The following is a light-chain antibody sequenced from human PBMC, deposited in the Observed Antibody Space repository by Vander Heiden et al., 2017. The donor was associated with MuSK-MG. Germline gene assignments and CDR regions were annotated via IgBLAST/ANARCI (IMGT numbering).Light chain of an antibody. V-gene: IGLV1-40*01. CDR3: QSYDSSRSGGV. CDR1: SSNIGAGYD. Sequence: QSVLTQPPSVSGAPGQRVTISCTGSSSNIGAGYDVHWYQQLPGTAPKLLIYGNSNRPSGVPDRFSGSKSGTSASLAITGLQAEDEADYYCQSYDSSRSGGVFGGGTKLTVL. J-gene: IGLJ2*01. CDR2: GNS.